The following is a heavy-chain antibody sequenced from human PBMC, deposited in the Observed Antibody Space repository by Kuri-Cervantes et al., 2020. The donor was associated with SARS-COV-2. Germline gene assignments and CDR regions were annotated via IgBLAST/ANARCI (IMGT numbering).Heavy chain of an antibody. J-gene: IGHJ3*02. D-gene: IGHD3-22*01. CDR2: IYSGGST. CDR1: GFTVSSNY. Sequence: GESLKISCAASGFTVSSNYMSWVRQAPGKGLEWVSVIYSGGSTYYADSVQGRFTISRDNSKSTLYLQMNSLRAEDTAIYYCARDQSITMIVVVNRDAFDIWGQGTMVTVSS. CDR3: ARDQSITMIVVVNRDAFDI. V-gene: IGHV3-53*01.